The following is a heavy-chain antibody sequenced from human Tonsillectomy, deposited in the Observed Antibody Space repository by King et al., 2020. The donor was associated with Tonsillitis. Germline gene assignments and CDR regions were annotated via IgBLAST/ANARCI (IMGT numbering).Heavy chain of an antibody. V-gene: IGHV4-39*07. CDR1: GGAISSSSYY. J-gene: IGHJ6*02. D-gene: IGHD3-10*01. CDR2: IYYSGST. CDR3: ARIDYGTGFYGMDV. Sequence: QLQESGPGLVKPSETLSLTCTVSGGAISSSSYYWGWIRQPPGKGLEWIGSIYYSGSTYSNPSLKSRVTISVDTSKNQFSLKLSSVTAADTAVYYCARIDYGTGFYGMDVWGQGTTVTVSS.